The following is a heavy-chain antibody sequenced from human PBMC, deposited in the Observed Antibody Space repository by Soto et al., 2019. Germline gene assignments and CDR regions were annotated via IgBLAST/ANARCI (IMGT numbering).Heavy chain of an antibody. CDR3: ARDPYCGVDCYPNDFDY. CDR1: GFTFSSYS. Sequence: DVHLVESGGGLVQPGGSLRLSCAASGFTFSSYSMSWVRQAPGKGLEWVSYISRSSSIIYYADSVKGRFTISRDNAKNSLSLQMISRRDEDTAVYYCARDPYCGVDCYPNDFDYWGQGTLVTVSS. V-gene: IGHV3-48*02. D-gene: IGHD2-21*01. J-gene: IGHJ4*02. CDR2: ISRSSSII.